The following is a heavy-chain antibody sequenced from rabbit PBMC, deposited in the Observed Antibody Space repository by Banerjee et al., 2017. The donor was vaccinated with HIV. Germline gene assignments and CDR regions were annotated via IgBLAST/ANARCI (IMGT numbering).Heavy chain of an antibody. V-gene: IGHV1S45*01. CDR2: IYAGTTSNT. CDR1: GFDLSSGYY. Sequence: QEQLEESGGDLVKPGASLTLTCTASGFDLSSGYYMCWVRQAPGKGLEWIACIYAGTTSNTYYASWVNGRFSISKTSSTTVTLQMTSLTAADTATYFCARDTYGYGSDVWDLWGQGTLVTVS. CDR3: ARDTYGYGSDVWDL. J-gene: IGHJ3*01. D-gene: IGHD5-1*01.